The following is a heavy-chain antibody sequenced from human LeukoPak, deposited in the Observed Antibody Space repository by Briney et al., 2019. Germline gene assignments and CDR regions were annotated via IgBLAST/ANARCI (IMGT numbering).Heavy chain of an antibody. CDR2: IYSGGST. J-gene: IGHJ4*02. V-gene: IGHV3-66*01. Sequence: GGSLRLSCAASGFTVSSNYMSWVRQAPGKGLEWVSVIYSGGSTYYADSVKGRFNISRDNSKNTLYLQMNSLRAEDTAVYYCARDYYDSSSGYWGQGTLVTVSS. CDR1: GFTVSSNY. D-gene: IGHD3-22*01. CDR3: ARDYYDSSSGY.